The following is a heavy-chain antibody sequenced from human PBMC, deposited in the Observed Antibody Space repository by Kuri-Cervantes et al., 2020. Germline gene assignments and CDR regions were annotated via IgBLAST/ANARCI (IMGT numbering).Heavy chain of an antibody. CDR3: ARGPLGGYSYGYFYNY. V-gene: IGHV3-48*01. J-gene: IGHJ4*02. D-gene: IGHD5-18*01. CDR2: ISSSSSTI. CDR1: GFTFSSYS. Sequence: GGSLRLSCAASGFTFSSYSMNWVRQAPGKGLEWVSYISSSSSTIYYADSVKGRFTISRDNSKNTLYLQMSSLRAEDTAVYYCARGPLGGYSYGYFYNYWGQGTLVTVSS.